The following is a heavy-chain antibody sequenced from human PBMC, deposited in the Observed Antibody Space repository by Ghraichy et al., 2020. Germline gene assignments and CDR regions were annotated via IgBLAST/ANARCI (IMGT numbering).Heavy chain of an antibody. CDR3: ARIRGILTARNSGVYFDF. V-gene: IGHV1-46*03. CDR2: INPTSGGT. CDR1: GNILTSDY. D-gene: IGHD2-21*02. J-gene: IGHJ4*02. Sequence: ASVKVSCKASGNILTSDYLHWVRQAPGQGLEWMGMINPTSGGTSNAQKFQGRVTMTRDTSTSTVYMELSSLSSEDSAVYYCARIRGILTARNSGVYFDFWGQGTLVTVSS.